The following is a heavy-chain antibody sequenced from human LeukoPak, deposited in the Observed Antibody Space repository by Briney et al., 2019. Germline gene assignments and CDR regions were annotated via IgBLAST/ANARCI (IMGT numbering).Heavy chain of an antibody. D-gene: IGHD2-2*01. CDR3: AREGFDGYCSSTSCYGAHNWFDP. CDR2: IYYSGST. CDR1: GGSISSSSYY. Sequence: SETLSLTCTVSGGSISSSSYYWGWIRQPPGKGLEWIGSIYYSGSTYYNPSLKSRVTISVDTSKNQFSLKLSSVTAADTAVYYCAREGFDGYCSSTSCYGAHNWFDPWGQGTLVTVSS. V-gene: IGHV4-39*02. J-gene: IGHJ5*02.